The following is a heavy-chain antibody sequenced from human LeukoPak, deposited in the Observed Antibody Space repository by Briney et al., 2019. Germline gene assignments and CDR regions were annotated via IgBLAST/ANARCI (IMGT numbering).Heavy chain of an antibody. CDR1: GFTFSSYW. J-gene: IGHJ4*02. Sequence: PGGSLRLSCVASGFTFSSYWMNWVRQAPGKGLEWVANIKQDGSEKYYVDSVKGRFTISRDNAKNSLYLQMNSLRAEHTAIYYCVGGSGYWGQGTLVTVSS. V-gene: IGHV3-7*01. CDR2: IKQDGSEK. D-gene: IGHD5-12*01. CDR3: VGGSGY.